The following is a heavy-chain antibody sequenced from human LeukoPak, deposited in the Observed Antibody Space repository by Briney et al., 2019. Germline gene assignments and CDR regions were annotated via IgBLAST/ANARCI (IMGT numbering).Heavy chain of an antibody. V-gene: IGHV4-34*01. CDR3: ARGSIVGWFDP. J-gene: IGHJ5*02. D-gene: IGHD1-26*01. CDR1: GASLSGFF. CDR2: MNQGGGA. Sequence: SETLSLTCAVDGASLSGFFWNWIRQSPGKGLEWIGEMNQGGGARFNPSLESRVIIAVDTSKNQFTLKVNSVTDADTAVYYCARGSIVGWFDPWGQGTLVSVSS.